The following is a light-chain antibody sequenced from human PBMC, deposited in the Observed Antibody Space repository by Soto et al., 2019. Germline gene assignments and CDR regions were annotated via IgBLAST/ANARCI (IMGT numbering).Light chain of an antibody. V-gene: IGLV2-8*01. Sequence: QSALTQPPSASGSPGQSVTISCTGTSSDVGGYNYVSWYQQHPGKVPKLMIYEVSKRPSGVPDRFSGSKSGNTASLTVSGLQAEDEADYYCSSYAGSNTDYVFGTGTKGTVL. CDR3: SSYAGSNTDYV. CDR1: SSDVGGYNY. J-gene: IGLJ1*01. CDR2: EVS.